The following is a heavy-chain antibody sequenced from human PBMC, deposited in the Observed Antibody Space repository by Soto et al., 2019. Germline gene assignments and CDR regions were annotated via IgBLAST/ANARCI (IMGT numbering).Heavy chain of an antibody. CDR1: GGSISSYY. J-gene: IGHJ3*02. Sequence: SETLSLTCTVSGGSISSYYWSWIRQPPGKGLEWIGYIYYSGSTNYNPSLKSRVTISVDTSKNQFSLKLSSVTAADTAVYYCARARVVGQWLIPSAFDIWGQGTMVTVSS. D-gene: IGHD6-19*01. V-gene: IGHV4-59*01. CDR3: ARARVVGQWLIPSAFDI. CDR2: IYYSGST.